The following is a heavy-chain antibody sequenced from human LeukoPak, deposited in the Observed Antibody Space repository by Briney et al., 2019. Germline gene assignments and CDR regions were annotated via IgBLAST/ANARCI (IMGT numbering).Heavy chain of an antibody. CDR3: ESLAGATTFDS. V-gene: IGHV3-74*01. CDR2: INNDGSST. J-gene: IGHJ4*02. CDR1: VFTFSSYW. D-gene: IGHD1-26*01. Sequence: SVRLSCAASVFTFSSYWMHWVRQAPGKGLVCVSRINNDGSSTSYADSVKGRFTISRDNAKNTLYVQMNSLRAEDTAVSYCESLAGATTFDSWGQGTLVTISS.